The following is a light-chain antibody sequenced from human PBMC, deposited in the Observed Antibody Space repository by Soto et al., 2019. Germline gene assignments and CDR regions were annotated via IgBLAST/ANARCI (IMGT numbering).Light chain of an antibody. Sequence: IVLTQSPGTLSLSPGERATLSCRASQSVRSNFLAWYQQKPGQAPRLLIYAASSRATGIPDKFSGSGSGTDFTLTFSRLEPEDFAVYYCQQYGSSPETFGQGTKVDIK. CDR3: QQYGSSPET. J-gene: IGKJ1*01. V-gene: IGKV3-20*01. CDR2: AAS. CDR1: QSVRSNF.